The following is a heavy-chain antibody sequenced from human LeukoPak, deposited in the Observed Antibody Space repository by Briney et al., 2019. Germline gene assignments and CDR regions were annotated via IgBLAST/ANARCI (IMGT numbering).Heavy chain of an antibody. Sequence: GASVKVSCKASGFTFTGYYIHWVRQAPGQGLEWMGYINPHSGGTSSPQKFQGRVTMTTDTSISAAYIELSSLISDDTAMYYCVREGNELLPKNFDYWGQGTLVTVSS. V-gene: IGHV1-2*02. CDR1: GFTFTGYY. CDR2: INPHSGGT. J-gene: IGHJ4*02. D-gene: IGHD2-15*01. CDR3: VREGNELLPKNFDY.